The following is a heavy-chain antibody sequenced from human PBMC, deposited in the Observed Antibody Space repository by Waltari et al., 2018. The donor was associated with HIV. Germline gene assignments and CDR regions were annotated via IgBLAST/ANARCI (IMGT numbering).Heavy chain of an antibody. Sequence: EVQLVESGGDLVQPGRSLRLTCAASGFTFDDYAMHWVRQAPGKGLGWVSGINWNSDNIGYADSVKGLFTISRDHANNSLYLQMNSLRPEDTALYYCAKAYDSGGVQYYFDYWGQGTLVTVSS. V-gene: IGHV3-9*01. CDR3: AKAYDSGGVQYYFDY. CDR2: INWNSDNI. J-gene: IGHJ4*02. D-gene: IGHD3-22*01. CDR1: GFTFDDYA.